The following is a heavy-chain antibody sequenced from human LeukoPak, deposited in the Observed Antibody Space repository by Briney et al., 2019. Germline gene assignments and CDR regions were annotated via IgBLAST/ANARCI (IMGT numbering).Heavy chain of an antibody. CDR3: AIYRSYGDRDY. V-gene: IGHV3-11*06. J-gene: IGHJ4*02. D-gene: IGHD4-17*01. Sequence: PGGSLRLSCAGSGFTFSDYYMSWIRQAPGKGLEWVSYISSSSTYTNYADPVKGRFTISRDNAKNSLYLQMNSLRAEDTAVYYCAIYRSYGDRDYWGQGTLVTVSS. CDR2: ISSSSTYT. CDR1: GFTFSDYY.